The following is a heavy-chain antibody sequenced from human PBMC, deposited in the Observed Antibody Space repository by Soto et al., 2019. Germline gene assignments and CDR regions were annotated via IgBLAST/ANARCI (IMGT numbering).Heavy chain of an antibody. J-gene: IGHJ4*02. V-gene: IGHV1-18*01. D-gene: IGHD3-22*01. Sequence: QVQLVQSGAEVKKPGASVKVSCKASGYTFTSYGISWVRQAPGQGLEWMGWISAYNGNTNYAQKLQGRVTMTTDTSTSTAYIELRSLRSDDTAVYYCARDLTPGYYDSSGPVDYWGQGTLVTVSS. CDR2: ISAYNGNT. CDR1: GYTFTSYG. CDR3: ARDLTPGYYDSSGPVDY.